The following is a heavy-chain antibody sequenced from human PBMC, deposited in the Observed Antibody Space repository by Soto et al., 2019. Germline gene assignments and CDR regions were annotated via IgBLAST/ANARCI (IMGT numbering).Heavy chain of an antibody. V-gene: IGHV2-70*01. CDR2: GDWDYDK. J-gene: IGHJ4*02. CDR3: ARTPLTAGWSVDY. D-gene: IGHD6-19*01. Sequence: SGLTLAIPTQTLTLTCTFSGFSLRTNGMCVSWIRQPPEKVLELLALGDWDYDKFYSRSLSTRLTISRDTSKIQVVLTMTVMDPVDTSSYNCARTPLTAGWSVDYWGQGTLVTVSS. CDR1: GFSLRTNGMC.